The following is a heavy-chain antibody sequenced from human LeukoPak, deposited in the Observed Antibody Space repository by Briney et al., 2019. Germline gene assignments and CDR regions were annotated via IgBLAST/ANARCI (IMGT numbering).Heavy chain of an antibody. CDR1: SDSISSYF. CDR3: ARGTAATNEGYYFDY. Sequence: SETLSLTCTVSSDSISSYFWTWIRQPPTQGLDWIGYIYYNGVTNYNPSLKSRVTISVDTSKNQFSLRLSSVTAADTAVYFCARGTAATNEGYYFDYWGQGTLVTVSS. V-gene: IGHV4-59*01. J-gene: IGHJ4*02. CDR2: IYYNGVT. D-gene: IGHD6-25*01.